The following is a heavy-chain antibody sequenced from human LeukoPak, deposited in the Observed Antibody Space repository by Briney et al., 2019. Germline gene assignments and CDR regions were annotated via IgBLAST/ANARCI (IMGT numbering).Heavy chain of an antibody. Sequence: GGSLRLSCAASGFTFSTYAMHWVRQGPGKGLEWVAVISYDGSNKYYADSVKGRFTISRDNSKNTLYLQMNSLRAEDTAVYYCARGYCSSTSCQSYYYGMTSGAKGPRSPSP. D-gene: IGHD2-2*01. J-gene: IGHJ6*02. CDR1: GFTFSTYA. CDR2: ISYDGSNK. V-gene: IGHV3-30-3*01. CDR3: ARGYCSSTSCQSYYYGMTS.